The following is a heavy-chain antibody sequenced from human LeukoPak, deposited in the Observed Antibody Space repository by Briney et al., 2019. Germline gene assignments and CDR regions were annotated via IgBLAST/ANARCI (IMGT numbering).Heavy chain of an antibody. Sequence: GGSLRLSCGASGFTFDDYWMSWVRQAPGQGLEWVANINQDGSEKYYLDSAKGRFTISRDNARNSLYLQVNSLRAEDTAVYYCARLQPLVIPAAKLGFDYWGQGTLVTVSS. CDR2: INQDGSEK. CDR3: ARLQPLVIPAAKLGFDY. D-gene: IGHD2-2*01. V-gene: IGHV3-7*01. J-gene: IGHJ4*02. CDR1: GFTFDDYW.